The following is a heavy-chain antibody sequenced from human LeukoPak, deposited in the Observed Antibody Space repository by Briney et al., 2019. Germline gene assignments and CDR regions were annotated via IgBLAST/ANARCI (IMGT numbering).Heavy chain of an antibody. Sequence: GGSLRLSCAASGFNFSSYAMSWVRQAPGKGLEWVSAISGSGGSTYYADSVKGRFTISRDNSKNTLYLQMKSLRAEDAAVYYCAKESYGSYFDYWGQGTLVTVSS. J-gene: IGHJ4*02. CDR3: AKESYGSYFDY. CDR2: ISGSGGST. CDR1: GFNFSSYA. D-gene: IGHD5-18*01. V-gene: IGHV3-23*01.